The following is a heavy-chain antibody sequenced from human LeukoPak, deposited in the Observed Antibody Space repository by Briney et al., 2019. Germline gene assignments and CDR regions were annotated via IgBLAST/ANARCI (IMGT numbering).Heavy chain of an antibody. CDR1: GFIFDDFT. D-gene: IGHD2/OR15-2a*01. Sequence: GESLRLSCAASGFIFDDFTMHWARQPPGGGLEWVSLITWDGYTTKYADSVKGRFTISRDNSKNSLYLQMNSLRREDTAFYYCVKERATVINPLAFDNWGQGTLVPVSS. CDR2: ITWDGYTT. V-gene: IGHV3-43*01. J-gene: IGHJ4*02. CDR3: VKERATVINPLAFDN.